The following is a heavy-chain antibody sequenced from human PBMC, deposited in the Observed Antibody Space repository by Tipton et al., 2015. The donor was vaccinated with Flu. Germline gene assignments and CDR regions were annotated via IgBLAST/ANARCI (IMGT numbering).Heavy chain of an antibody. V-gene: IGHV4-38-2*01. D-gene: IGHD3-16*01. Sequence: TLSLTCSVSGDSIGSPYFWGWIRQPPGKGLEWIGNVHQTGTTYYNPSLRSRVTIAVDRPKNQFSLRLTSVTAADTAVYYCVRRDFSNYVSEPKNWFDPWGQGTLVIVSS. CDR2: VHQTGTT. CDR3: VRRDFSNYVSEPKNWFDP. CDR1: GDSIGSPYF. J-gene: IGHJ5*02.